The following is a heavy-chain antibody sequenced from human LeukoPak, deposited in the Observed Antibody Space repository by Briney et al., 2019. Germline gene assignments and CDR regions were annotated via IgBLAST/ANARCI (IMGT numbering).Heavy chain of an antibody. CDR2: IYSGGST. J-gene: IGHJ4*02. Sequence: PGGSLRLSCAASGFTVSSNYMSWVRQAPGKGLEWVSVIYSGGSTYYADSVKGRFTISRDNSKNTLYLQMNSLRAEDTAVYYCAKDAASGTYYDSRGFVGYYFDYWGQGTLVTVSS. CDR3: AKDAASGTYYDSRGFVGYYFDY. D-gene: IGHD3-22*01. V-gene: IGHV3-53*01. CDR1: GFTVSSNY.